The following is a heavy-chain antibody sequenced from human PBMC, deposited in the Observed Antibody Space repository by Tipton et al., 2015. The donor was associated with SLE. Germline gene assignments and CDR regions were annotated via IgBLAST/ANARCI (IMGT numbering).Heavy chain of an antibody. D-gene: IGHD3-22*01. Sequence: TLSLTCAVYGGSFSGYYWTWIRQPPGKGLEWIGEINHSGSTNYNPSLKSRVTISVDTSKNQFSLKVSSVTAADTAVYYCARVADSSGYYDYWGQGMLVTVSS. CDR2: INHSGST. CDR1: GGSFSGYY. J-gene: IGHJ4*02. CDR3: ARVADSSGYYDY. V-gene: IGHV4-34*01.